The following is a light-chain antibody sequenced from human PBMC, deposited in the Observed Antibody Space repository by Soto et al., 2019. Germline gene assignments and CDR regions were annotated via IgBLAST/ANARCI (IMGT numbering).Light chain of an antibody. CDR3: QQYSVYWT. V-gene: IGKV1-5*02. J-gene: IGKJ1*01. CDR2: DAS. CDR1: QSVSTR. Sequence: DIQMTQSPSSRSSSLGDRVTIICRASQSVSTRLAWYQQKPGKAPKVLIYDASSWAGGVPSRFTGSGSGTEFTLTINSMKPDDFATDYCQQYSVYWTFGQGTKVDIK.